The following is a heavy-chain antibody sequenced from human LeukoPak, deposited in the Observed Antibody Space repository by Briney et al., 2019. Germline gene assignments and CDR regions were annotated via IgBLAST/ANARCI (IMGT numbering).Heavy chain of an antibody. Sequence: ASVKVSCKASGYTFTSYDINWVRQATGQGLEWMGWMNPNSGNTGYAQKFQGRVTMTRNTSISTAYMELSSLRSEDTAVYYYARFMTTVTMGEDYWGQGTLVTVSS. CDR3: ARFMTTVTMGEDY. CDR1: GYTFTSYD. CDR2: MNPNSGNT. J-gene: IGHJ4*02. V-gene: IGHV1-8*01. D-gene: IGHD4-17*01.